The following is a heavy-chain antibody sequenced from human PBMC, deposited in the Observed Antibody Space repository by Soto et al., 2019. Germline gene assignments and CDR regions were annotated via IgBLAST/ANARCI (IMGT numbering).Heavy chain of an antibody. CDR2: ISGSGGST. J-gene: IGHJ4*02. V-gene: IGHV3-23*01. CDR3: AKDGSWGDHYYFDN. D-gene: IGHD2-21*02. Sequence: QAGGSLRLSCAVSGFMFSSYAMTWVRQAPGKGLEWVSSISGSGGSTYYSDSVRGRFTISRDNSKKMLYLEMNSLKGDDTAVYYCAKDGSWGDHYYFDNWGQGTLVTVSS. CDR1: GFMFSSYA.